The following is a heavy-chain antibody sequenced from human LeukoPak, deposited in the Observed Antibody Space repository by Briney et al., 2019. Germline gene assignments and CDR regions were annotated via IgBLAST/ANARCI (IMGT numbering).Heavy chain of an antibody. CDR2: IRSKANSYAT. J-gene: IGHJ4*02. Sequence: GGSLKLSCAASGFTFSGSAMHWVRQAPGKGLEWVGRIRSKANSYATAYAASVKGRFTISRDDSKNTAYLQMNSLKTEDTAVYYCTRLGTLNDYWGQGTLVTVSS. CDR3: TRLGTLNDY. D-gene: IGHD1-26*01. CDR1: GFTFSGSA. V-gene: IGHV3-73*01.